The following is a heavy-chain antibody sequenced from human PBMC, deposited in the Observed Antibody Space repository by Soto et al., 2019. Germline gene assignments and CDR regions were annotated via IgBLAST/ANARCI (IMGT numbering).Heavy chain of an antibody. CDR2: IYYDGNT. D-gene: IGHD2-8*01. Sequence: SETLSLTCIFSGCTITINSHYRGWIRQPPGKGLESIGNIYYDGNTYYKPSLKSRVTISLDTSKNQFSLRLNSVTAADTAVYYCARSSIVPRLLMYPFDYWGQG. CDR1: GCTITINSHY. CDR3: ARSSIVPRLLMYPFDY. J-gene: IGHJ4*02. V-gene: IGHV4-39*01.